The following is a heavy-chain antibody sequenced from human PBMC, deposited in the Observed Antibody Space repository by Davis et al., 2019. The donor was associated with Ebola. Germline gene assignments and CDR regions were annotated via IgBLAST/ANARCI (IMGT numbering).Heavy chain of an antibody. CDR2: IYYSGST. Sequence: MPSETLSLTCSVSGVSITSGGYYWSWIRQHPREGLEWIGYIYYSGSTSYNPSLKSRVSMSIDTSESQFSLRLSSVTAADSAVYYCAIILFHAGWVWGKGTTVTVSS. D-gene: IGHD6-19*01. V-gene: IGHV4-31*03. CDR1: GVSITSGGYY. CDR3: AIILFHAGWV. J-gene: IGHJ6*04.